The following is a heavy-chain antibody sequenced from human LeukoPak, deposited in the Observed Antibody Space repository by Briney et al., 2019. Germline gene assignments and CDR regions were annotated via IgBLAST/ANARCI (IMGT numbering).Heavy chain of an antibody. CDR3: ARDSSSWYPWFDP. CDR2: IIPIFGTA. D-gene: IGHD6-13*01. CDR1: GGTFSSYA. J-gene: IGHJ5*02. Sequence: SVKLSCKASGGTFSSYAISWVRQAPGQGLEWMGGIIPIFGTANYAQKFQGRVTITADESTSTAYMELSSLRSEDTAVYYCARDSSSWYPWFDPWGQGTLVTVSS. V-gene: IGHV1-69*01.